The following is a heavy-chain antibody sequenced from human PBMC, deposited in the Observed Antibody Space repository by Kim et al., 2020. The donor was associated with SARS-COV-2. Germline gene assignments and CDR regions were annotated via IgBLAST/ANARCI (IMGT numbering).Heavy chain of an antibody. J-gene: IGHJ5*02. V-gene: IGHV4-4*07. Sequence: PTHTSRVTMSVDTSKNQFTLKLRSVTAADTAVYYCARDACSGGSCYQFDPWGQGTLVTVSS. CDR3: ARDACSGGSCYQFDP. D-gene: IGHD2-15*01.